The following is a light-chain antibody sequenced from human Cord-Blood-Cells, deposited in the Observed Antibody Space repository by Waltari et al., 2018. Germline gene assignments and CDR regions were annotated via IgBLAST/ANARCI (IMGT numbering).Light chain of an antibody. J-gene: IGLJ3*02. Sequence: QSVLTQPPSASGTPGQRVTISCSGSSSHIGSNTVNWYQQLQGTAPKLLIYSNNQRPSGVPDRFSGSKSGTSASLAISGLQSEDEADYYCAAWDDSLNGWVFGGGTKLTVL. V-gene: IGLV1-44*01. CDR1: SSHIGSNT. CDR3: AAWDDSLNGWV. CDR2: SNN.